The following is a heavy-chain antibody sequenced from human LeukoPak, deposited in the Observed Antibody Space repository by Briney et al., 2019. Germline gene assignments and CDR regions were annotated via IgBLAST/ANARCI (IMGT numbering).Heavy chain of an antibody. CDR2: ISAYNGNT. J-gene: IGHJ5*02. V-gene: IGHV1-18*01. CDR1: GYTFTSYG. CDR3: ARVRPYCSGGSCHAAGWFDP. D-gene: IGHD2-15*01. Sequence: ASVKVSCKASGYTFTSYGISWVRQAPGQGPEWMGWISAYNGNTNYAQKLRGRVTMTTDTSTSTAYMELRSLRSDDTAVYYCARVRPYCSGGSCHAAGWFDPWGQGTLVTVSS.